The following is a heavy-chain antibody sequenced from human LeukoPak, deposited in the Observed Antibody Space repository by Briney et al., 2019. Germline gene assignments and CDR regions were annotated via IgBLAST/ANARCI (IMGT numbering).Heavy chain of an antibody. CDR2: ISAYNGNT. J-gene: IGHJ6*02. V-gene: IGHV1-18*01. D-gene: IGHD5-12*01. Sequence: ASVKVSCKASGYTFTSYGISWVRQAPGQGLEWIGWISAYNGNTNYAQKLQGRVTMTTDTSTSTAYMELRSLRSDDTAVYYCAREGIVATIYYYYGMDVWGQGTTVTVSS. CDR3: AREGIVATIYYYYGMDV. CDR1: GYTFTSYG.